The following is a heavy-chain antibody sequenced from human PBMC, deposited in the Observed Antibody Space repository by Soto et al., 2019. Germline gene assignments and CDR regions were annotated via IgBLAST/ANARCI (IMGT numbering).Heavy chain of an antibody. D-gene: IGHD3-10*01. Sequence: EVQLVDSGGGLIQPGGSLRLSCAAAGFSVSSSHMNWVRQAPGKGLEWVSVIYSGGATNYAVSVKGRFTISRDKFKNTVYLQMNSLRAEDTAVYYCARVGPYDSGSYMLRYNWFDPWGQGTLVTVSS. J-gene: IGHJ5*02. CDR1: GFSVSSSH. CDR2: IYSGGAT. V-gene: IGHV3-53*01. CDR3: ARVGPYDSGSYMLRYNWFDP.